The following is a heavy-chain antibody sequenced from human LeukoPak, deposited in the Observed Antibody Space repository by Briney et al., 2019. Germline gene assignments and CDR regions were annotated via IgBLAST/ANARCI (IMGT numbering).Heavy chain of an antibody. D-gene: IGHD3-3*01. J-gene: IGHJ4*02. CDR1: GFTFSSYG. Sequence: GGSLRLSCAASGFTFSSYGMHWVRQAPGKGLEWVAVISYDGSNKYYADSVKGRFTISRDNSKNTLYLQMKSLRAEDTAVYYCAKGPERGTIFGVDLIDVDIDYWGKGTLVTVSS. CDR2: ISYDGSNK. CDR3: AKGPERGTIFGVDLIDVDIDY. V-gene: IGHV3-30*18.